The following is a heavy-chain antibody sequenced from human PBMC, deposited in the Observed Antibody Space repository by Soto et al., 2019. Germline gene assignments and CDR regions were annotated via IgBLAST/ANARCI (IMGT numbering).Heavy chain of an antibody. D-gene: IGHD3-3*01. CDR1: GGSFTGYY. J-gene: IGHJ5*02. V-gene: IGHV4-34*01. CDR3: ARGIYDFSSSYDTWFDP. Sequence: SETLSLTCAVYGGSFTGYYWTWIRQPPGKGLEWIGEINHSRTTKYNPSLKSRVTMSVDTSKDQFSLRLSSVTAADSAVYYCARGIYDFSSSYDTWFDPWGQGTLVTVSS. CDR2: INHSRTT.